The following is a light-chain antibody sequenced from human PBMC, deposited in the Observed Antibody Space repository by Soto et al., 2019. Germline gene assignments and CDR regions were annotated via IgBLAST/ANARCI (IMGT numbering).Light chain of an antibody. CDR2: RKN. CDR1: SSNVGSNF. CDR3: ATWDDSLSGPV. V-gene: IGLV1-47*01. Sequence: QLVLTQPPSASGTPGQRVTISCSGSSSNVGSNFVYWYQQLPGTAPKVLIYRKNQRPSGVPDRFSGSKSGTSASLAISGLRSEDEADYYCATWDDSLSGPVFGGGNKLTVL. J-gene: IGLJ2*01.